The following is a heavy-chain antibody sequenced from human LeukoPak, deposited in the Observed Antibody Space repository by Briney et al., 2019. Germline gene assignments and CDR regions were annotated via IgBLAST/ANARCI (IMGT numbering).Heavy chain of an antibody. V-gene: IGHV4-34*01. CDR1: GGSFSGYY. Sequence: PSETLSLTCAVYGGSFSGYYWSWIRQPPGKGLEWIGEINRSGNTNYNPSLKSRVTISVDTSKNQFSLKLSSVTAADTAVYYCAREALSSGYPFDYWGQGTLVTVSS. D-gene: IGHD3-22*01. J-gene: IGHJ4*02. CDR2: INRSGNT. CDR3: AREALSSGYPFDY.